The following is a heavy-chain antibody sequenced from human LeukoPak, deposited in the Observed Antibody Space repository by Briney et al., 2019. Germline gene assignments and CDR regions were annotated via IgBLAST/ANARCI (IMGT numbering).Heavy chain of an antibody. D-gene: IGHD1-26*01. CDR3: TTYVGATAY. CDR2: IKTKTDDGAT. J-gene: IGHJ4*02. V-gene: IGHV3-15*01. CDR1: GFTFSNAR. Sequence: GGSLRLSCAASGFTFSNARMNWVRQAPGKGLEWVGRIKTKTDDGATDYSAPVKGRFTISRDDSKTTLYLQMNGLKTEDTAIYYCTTYVGATAYWGQGTLVTVYS.